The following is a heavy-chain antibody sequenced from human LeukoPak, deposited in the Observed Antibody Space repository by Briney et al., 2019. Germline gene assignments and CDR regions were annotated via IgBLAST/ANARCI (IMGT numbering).Heavy chain of an antibody. J-gene: IGHJ5*02. CDR1: GFTFSSYG. Sequence: PGRSLRLSCAASGFTFSSYGMHWVRQAPGKGLEWVAVISYDGSNKYYADSVKGRFTISRDNSKNTLYLQMNSLRAEDTAVYYCAKPHLRSGWYPSSWGQGTLVTVSS. CDR2: ISYDGSNK. V-gene: IGHV3-30*18. D-gene: IGHD6-19*01. CDR3: AKPHLRSGWYPSS.